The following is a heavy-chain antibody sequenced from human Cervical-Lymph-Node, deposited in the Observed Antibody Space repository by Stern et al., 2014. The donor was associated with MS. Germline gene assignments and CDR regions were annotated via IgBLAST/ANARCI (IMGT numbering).Heavy chain of an antibody. V-gene: IGHV1-2*02. J-gene: IGHJ6*02. CDR2: VNLNSGGT. CDR1: GYIFTGYY. Sequence: QVQLVQSGAEVKKPWASVKVSCTTSGYIFTGYYIHWVRQAPGQGLELMALVNLNSGGTKYAQKFQGRVTMSSDTSISTAYVELSSLTSDDTAVYYCARDQRGITIFGVVTDYYYLGMDVWGQGTTVTVSS. D-gene: IGHD3-3*01. CDR3: ARDQRGITIFGVVTDYYYLGMDV.